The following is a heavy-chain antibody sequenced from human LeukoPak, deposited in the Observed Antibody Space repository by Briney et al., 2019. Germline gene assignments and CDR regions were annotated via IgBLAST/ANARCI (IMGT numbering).Heavy chain of an antibody. CDR3: AKHETVTTMGCFDY. CDR2: IGGSGGST. V-gene: IGHV3-23*01. CDR1: GFTFSSYA. J-gene: IGHJ4*02. D-gene: IGHD4-17*01. Sequence: PGGSLRLSCAASGFTFSSYAMSWVRQAPGKGLEWVSAIGGSGGSTYYADSVKGRFTISRDNSKNTLYLQMNSLRAEDTAVYYCAKHETVTTMGCFDYWGQGTLVTVPS.